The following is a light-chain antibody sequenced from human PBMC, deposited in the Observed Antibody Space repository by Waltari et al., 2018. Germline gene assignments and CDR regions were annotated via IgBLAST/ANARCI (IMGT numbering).Light chain of an antibody. CDR3: SSYTSSSALV. J-gene: IGLJ2*01. V-gene: IGLV2-14*01. CDR2: DVS. Sequence: QSALTQPASVSGSPGQSITISCTGTSSDVGGYTYVSWYQQHPGKAPKVMIYDVSKRPSGVSSRFSGSKSGNTASLTISGLQTEDEADYYCSSYTSSSALVFGGGTKLTVL. CDR1: SSDVGGYTY.